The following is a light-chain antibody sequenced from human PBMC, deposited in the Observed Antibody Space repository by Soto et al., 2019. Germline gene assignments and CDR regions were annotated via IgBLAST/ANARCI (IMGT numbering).Light chain of an antibody. J-gene: IGKJ1*01. CDR2: DAS. CDR1: QNIRTW. Sequence: DIQMTQSPSTLSASVGDRVTISCRASQNIRTWLAWHQQRPGKAPKILIFDASTLESGVPSRFSGSESGLEFTLTISSLQPDDFATYYCQQYYTYPWTFGQGTKVDIK. CDR3: QQYYTYPWT. V-gene: IGKV1-5*01.